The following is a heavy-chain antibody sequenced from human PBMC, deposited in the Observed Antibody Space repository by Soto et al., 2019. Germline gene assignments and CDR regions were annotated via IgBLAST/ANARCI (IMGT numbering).Heavy chain of an antibody. D-gene: IGHD3-10*01. CDR2: LNPSGGST. CDR3: AGGRRVTMVRGVISGPSVY. J-gene: IGHJ4*02. V-gene: IGHV1-46*01. Sequence: QVQLVQSGAEVKKPGASVKVSCKASGYTFTSYYMHWVRQAPGQGLEWMGILNPSGGSTSYAQKFQGSVTMTMDTSTNAVYRELSSLRSEDTAVYYCAGGRRVTMVRGVISGPSVYWGQGTLVTVSS. CDR1: GYTFTSYY.